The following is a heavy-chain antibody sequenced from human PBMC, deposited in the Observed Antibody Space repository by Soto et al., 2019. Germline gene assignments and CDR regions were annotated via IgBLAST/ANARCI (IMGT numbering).Heavy chain of an antibody. CDR2: ISLYSDGT. CDR1: GYTFSNYG. V-gene: IGHV1-18*01. Sequence: GASVKVSCKTSGYTFSNYGITWVRQAPGQPLEWLGWISLYSDGTNYAQKFQGRVSMTTGXXXTXAXIXLXXXXSDXTAVYYCARVVPGAEAWFGPWGQGTLVTVSP. J-gene: IGHJ5*02. D-gene: IGHD2-2*01. CDR3: ARVVPGAEAWFGP.